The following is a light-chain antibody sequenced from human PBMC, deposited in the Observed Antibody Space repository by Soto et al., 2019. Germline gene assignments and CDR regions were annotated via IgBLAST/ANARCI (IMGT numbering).Light chain of an antibody. V-gene: IGKV1-9*01. Sequence: IQLTKPPSSLSASIGDRVTITCRASQDISSFLAWYQQKPGKAPKLLIYAASTLQSGVPSRFSGSGSGTDFTLTISSLQPEDFATYYCQQANSFPITFGQGTRLEI. CDR2: AAS. CDR1: QDISSF. J-gene: IGKJ5*01. CDR3: QQANSFPIT.